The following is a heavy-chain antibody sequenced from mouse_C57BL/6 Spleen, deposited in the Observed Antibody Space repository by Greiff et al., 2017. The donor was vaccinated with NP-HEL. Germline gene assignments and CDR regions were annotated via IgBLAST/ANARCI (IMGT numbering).Heavy chain of an antibody. CDR3: AVYGSRDSYFDY. D-gene: IGHD1-1*01. V-gene: IGHV1-74*01. Sequence: VKLVESGAELVKPGASVKVSCKASGYTFTSYWMHWVKQRPGQGLEWIGRIHPSDSDTNYNQKFKGKATLTVDKSSSTAYMQLSSLTSEDSAVYYCAVYGSRDSYFDYWGQGTTLTVSS. J-gene: IGHJ2*01. CDR1: GYTFTSYW. CDR2: IHPSDSDT.